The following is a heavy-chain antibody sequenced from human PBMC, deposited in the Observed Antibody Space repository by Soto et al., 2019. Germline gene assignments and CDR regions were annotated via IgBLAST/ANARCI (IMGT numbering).Heavy chain of an antibody. V-gene: IGHV3-21*01. CDR3: ARGQDYDILTGYPDY. CDR2: ISSSSSYI. Sequence: GGSLRLSCAACGSTFSSYSMNWVRQAPGKGLEWVSSISSSSSYIYYADSVKGRFTISRDNAKNSLYLQMNSLRAEDTAVYYCARGQDYDILTGYPDYWGQGTLVTVSS. J-gene: IGHJ4*02. D-gene: IGHD3-9*01. CDR1: GSTFSSYS.